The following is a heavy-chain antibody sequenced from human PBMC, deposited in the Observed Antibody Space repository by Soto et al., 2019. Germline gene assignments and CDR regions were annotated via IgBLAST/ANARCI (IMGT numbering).Heavy chain of an antibody. CDR2: IHYSGNT. J-gene: IGHJ4*02. V-gene: IGHV4-31*03. CDR1: GDSIGTGGYY. CDR3: ATNHDDISGRTPLLFDS. Sequence: QVQLQESGPGLVKPSQTLSLTCTVSGDSIGTGGYYWDWIRQHPGKGPEWIGYIHYSGNTYYNPSLKSRLTISPGTSKNQFSLHLSSVTAADTAVYYCATNHDDISGRTPLLFDSWGQGTLVTVSS. D-gene: IGHD3-22*01.